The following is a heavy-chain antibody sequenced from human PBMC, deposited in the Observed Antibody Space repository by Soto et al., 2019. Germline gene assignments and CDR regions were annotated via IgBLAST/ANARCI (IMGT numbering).Heavy chain of an antibody. V-gene: IGHV1-18*01. Sequence: GASVKVSCKASGYTFTSYGISWVRQAPGQGLEWMGWISAYNGNTNYAQKLQGRVTMTTDTSTSTAYMELRSLRSDDTAVYYCARAATRTTSEDYYYYGMDVWGQGTTVTVSS. CDR3: ARAATRTTSEDYYYYGMDV. J-gene: IGHJ6*02. D-gene: IGHD4-17*01. CDR1: GYTFTSYG. CDR2: ISAYNGNT.